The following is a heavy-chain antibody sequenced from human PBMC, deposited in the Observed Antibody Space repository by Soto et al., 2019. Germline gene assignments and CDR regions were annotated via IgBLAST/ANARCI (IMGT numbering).Heavy chain of an antibody. CDR1: GFSLSTSGVG. J-gene: IGHJ4*02. V-gene: IGHV2-5*02. CDR2: IYWDGDE. Sequence: QITLKESGPTLVKPTQTLTLTCTFSGFSLSTSGVGVGWIRQPPGKALEWLALIYWDGDERYSPSLRTRLPIXTXXSKSQVVLTMTNMDPVDTATYYCSHRSSTSGVFDYWGQGTLVTVSS. D-gene: IGHD2-2*01. CDR3: SHRSSTSGVFDY.